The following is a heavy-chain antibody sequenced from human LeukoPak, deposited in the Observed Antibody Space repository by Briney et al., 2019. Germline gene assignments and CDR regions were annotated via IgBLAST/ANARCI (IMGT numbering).Heavy chain of an antibody. CDR3: ARVGGDYSSSWYGDYYYYYMDV. D-gene: IGHD6-13*01. J-gene: IGHJ6*03. CDR2: IKQDGSEK. CDR1: GFTFSSYW. V-gene: IGHV3-7*01. Sequence: GGSLRLSCAASGFTFSSYWMSWVRQAPGRGLEWVANIKQDGSEKYYVDSVKGRFTISRDNAENSLYLQMNSLRAEDTAVYYCARVGGDYSSSWYGDYYYYYMDVWGKGTTVTVSS.